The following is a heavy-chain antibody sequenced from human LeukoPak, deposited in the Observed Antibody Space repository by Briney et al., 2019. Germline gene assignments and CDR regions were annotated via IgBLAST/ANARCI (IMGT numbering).Heavy chain of an antibody. V-gene: IGHV4-39*01. CDR2: IYYSGST. CDR3: ARRLAHIAAAAEFDY. D-gene: IGHD6-13*01. Sequence: PSETLSLTCTVSGGSISSGSYYWGCIRQPPGKGLERIGSIYYSGSTYYNPSLKSRVTISVDTSKNQFSLKLSSVTAADTAVYYCARRLAHIAAAAEFDYWGQGTLVTVSS. CDR1: GGSISSGSYY. J-gene: IGHJ4*02.